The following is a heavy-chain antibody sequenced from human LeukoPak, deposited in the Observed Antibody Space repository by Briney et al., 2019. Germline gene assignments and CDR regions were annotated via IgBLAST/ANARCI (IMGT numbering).Heavy chain of an antibody. CDR2: ISTNGGST. CDR1: GFTFSSYA. J-gene: IGHJ4*02. Sequence: PGGSLRLSCAASGFTFSSYAMHWVRQAPGKELEYVSAISTNGGSTYYANSVEGRFTISRDNSKNTLYLQMGSVRAEDMAVYYCARWGSTSCYDYWGQGTLVTVSS. V-gene: IGHV3-64*01. D-gene: IGHD2-2*01. CDR3: ARWGSTSCYDY.